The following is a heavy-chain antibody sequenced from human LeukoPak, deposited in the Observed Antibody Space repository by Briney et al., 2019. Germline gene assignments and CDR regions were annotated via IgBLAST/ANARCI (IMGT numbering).Heavy chain of an antibody. CDR2: INHSGST. D-gene: IGHD2-15*01. V-gene: IGHV4-34*01. Sequence: SETLSLTCAVYGGSFSGYYWSWIRQPPGKGLEWIGEINHSGSTNYNPSLKSRVTISIDTSKNQFSLKLSSVTAADTAVYYCARRGVVVVAATRPKGGAFDIWDQGTMVTVSS. CDR1: GGSFSGYY. CDR3: ARRGVVVVAATRPKGGAFDI. J-gene: IGHJ3*02.